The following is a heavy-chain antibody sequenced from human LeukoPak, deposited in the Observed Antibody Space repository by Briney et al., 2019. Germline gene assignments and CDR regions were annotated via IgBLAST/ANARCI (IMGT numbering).Heavy chain of an antibody. CDR3: AREAGGIAARFDY. V-gene: IGHV3-30*04. CDR2: ISYDGSNK. J-gene: IGHJ4*02. Sequence: GGSLRLSCAASGFTFSSYAMHWVRQAPGKGLEWVAVISYDGSNKYYADSVKGRFTISRDNSKNTLYLQMNSLRAEDTAVYYCAREAGGIAARFDYWGQGTLVTVSS. D-gene: IGHD6-6*01. CDR1: GFTFSSYA.